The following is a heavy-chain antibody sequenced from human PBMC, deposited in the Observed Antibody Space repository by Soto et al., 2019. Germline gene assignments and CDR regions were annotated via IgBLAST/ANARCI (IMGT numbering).Heavy chain of an antibody. J-gene: IGHJ6*01. Sequence: ASVKVSCKASRYTFTGYYMHWVRQAPGQGLEWMGWINPNSGGTNYAQKFQGWVTMTRDTSISTAYMELSRLRSDDTAVYYCARELKENYYYDSSGYSNYYGMDFWGQGTRVTVSS. V-gene: IGHV1-2*04. CDR2: INPNSGGT. CDR3: ARELKENYYYDSSGYSNYYGMDF. D-gene: IGHD3-22*01. CDR1: RYTFTGYY.